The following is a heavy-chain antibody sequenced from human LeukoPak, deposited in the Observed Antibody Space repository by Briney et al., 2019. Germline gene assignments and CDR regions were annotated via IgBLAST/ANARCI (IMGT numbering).Heavy chain of an antibody. J-gene: IGHJ4*02. Sequence: SETLSLTCTISGGSISSYYWSWIRQPPAKGLEWIGYIYYTGSTKHNPSLKSRVTIPVDTSKNWFSLSLTSVTAADTAVYYCARGQKYTYGYTVTELGSRYFDYWGQGTLVTVSS. CDR1: GGSISSYY. CDR3: ARGQKYTYGYTVTELGSRYFDY. CDR2: IYYTGST. D-gene: IGHD5-18*01. V-gene: IGHV4-59*01.